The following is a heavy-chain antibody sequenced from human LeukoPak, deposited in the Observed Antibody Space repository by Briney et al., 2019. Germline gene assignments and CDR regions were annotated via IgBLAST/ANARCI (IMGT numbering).Heavy chain of an antibody. CDR1: GYNFNTYW. CDR2: IRPMNSDV. J-gene: IGHJ4*02. V-gene: IGHV5-51*01. CDR3: ASRPFETTVFPGDFY. D-gene: IGHD4-17*01. Sequence: GESLQISCKGSGYNFNTYWVAWVRQLPGKGLEWMGIIRPMNSDVRYSPSFQGQVTISADRSINTAYLQWSSLTASDTAMYYGASRPFETTVFPGDFYWGQGTQVTVSS.